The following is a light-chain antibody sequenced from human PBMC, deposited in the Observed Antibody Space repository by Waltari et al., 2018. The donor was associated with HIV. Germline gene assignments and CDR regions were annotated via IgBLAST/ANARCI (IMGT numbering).Light chain of an antibody. CDR1: QSVNSW. J-gene: IGKJ4*01. Sequence: DIQMTQSPSTLSASVGDRVTITCRASQSVNSWLAWYQQKPGRAPKLLIYQASSLESGVPSRFSGGGSGTEFTLTISNLQAEDFTTFYCKQYSAYPLTFGGGTKLEIK. CDR3: KQYSAYPLT. CDR2: QAS. V-gene: IGKV1-5*03.